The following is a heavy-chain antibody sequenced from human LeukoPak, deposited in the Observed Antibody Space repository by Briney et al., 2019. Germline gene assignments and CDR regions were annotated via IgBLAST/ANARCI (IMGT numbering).Heavy chain of an antibody. V-gene: IGHV4-34*01. Sequence: PSETLSLTCAVYGGSFSGYYWSWIRQPPGQGLEWIGEINQGGSTNYNPSLKSRVTISVDTSKNQFSLKLSSVTAADTAVYYCARVAYSGSGSYYKGEYYFDYWGQGTLVTVSS. J-gene: IGHJ4*02. D-gene: IGHD3-10*01. CDR3: ARVAYSGSGSYYKGEYYFDY. CDR2: INQGGST. CDR1: GGSFSGYY.